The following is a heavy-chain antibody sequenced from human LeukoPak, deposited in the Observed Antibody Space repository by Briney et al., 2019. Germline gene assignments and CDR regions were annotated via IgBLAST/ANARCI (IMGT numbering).Heavy chain of an antibody. CDR1: GFTFSNYW. J-gene: IGHJ4*02. V-gene: IGHV3-74*01. CDR3: ARVPCSSTTCKYPFDY. CDR2: ISTDGSST. Sequence: SGGSLRLSCAASGFTFSNYWMHWVRQAPGEGLVWVSRISTDGSSTDYADSVQGRFTVSRDNTKNTLYLQVNSLRAEDTAVYYCARVPCSSTTCKYPFDYWGQGTLVTVSS. D-gene: IGHD2-2*01.